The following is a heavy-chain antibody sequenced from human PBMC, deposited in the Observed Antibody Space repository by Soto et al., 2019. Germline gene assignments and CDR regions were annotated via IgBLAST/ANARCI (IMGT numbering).Heavy chain of an antibody. CDR3: ARSIVATISSDAFDI. CDR1: GYTFTGYY. D-gene: IGHD5-12*01. J-gene: IGHJ3*02. Sequence: GASVKVSCKASGYTFTGYYMHWVRQAPGQGLEWMGWINPNSGGTNYAQKFQGRVTMTRDTSISTAYMELSRLRSDDTAVYYCARSIVATISSDAFDIWGQGTMVT. CDR2: INPNSGGT. V-gene: IGHV1-2*02.